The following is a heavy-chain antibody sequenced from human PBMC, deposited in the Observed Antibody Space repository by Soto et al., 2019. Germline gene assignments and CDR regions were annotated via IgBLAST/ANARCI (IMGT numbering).Heavy chain of an antibody. J-gene: IGHJ6*02. CDR3: ARRAWDSYYAIDV. CDR2: ISYDGSDK. Sequence: VQLVESGGGEVQPGRSLRLSCAASGFTYTDFALHWVRQAPGKGLEWVAIISYDGSDKYYADSVKGRFAISRDNPKNPLYLEMNSLRPEDTAVDLCARRAWDSYYAIDVWGQGTTVTVFS. D-gene: IGHD3-22*01. CDR1: GFTYTDFA. V-gene: IGHV3-30*09.